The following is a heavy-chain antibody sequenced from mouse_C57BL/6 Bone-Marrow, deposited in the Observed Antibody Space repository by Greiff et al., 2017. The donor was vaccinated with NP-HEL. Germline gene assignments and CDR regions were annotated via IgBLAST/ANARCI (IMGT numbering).Heavy chain of an antibody. V-gene: IGHV1-20*01. CDR1: GYSFTGYF. J-gene: IGHJ4*01. D-gene: IGHD2-3*01. CDR3: ARSGWSGAVDY. CDR2: INPYNGDT. Sequence: VQLQQSGPELVKPGDSVKISCKASGYSFTGYFMNWVMQSHGKSLEWIGRINPYNGDTFYNQKFKGKATLTVDKSSSTAHMELRSLTSEDSAVYYCARSGWSGAVDYWGQGTSVTVSA.